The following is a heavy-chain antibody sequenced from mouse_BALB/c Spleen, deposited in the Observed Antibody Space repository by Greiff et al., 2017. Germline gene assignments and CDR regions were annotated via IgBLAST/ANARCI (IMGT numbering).Heavy chain of an antibody. V-gene: IGHV3-8*02. D-gene: IGHD2-2*01. CDR1: GDSITSGY. J-gene: IGHJ2*01. CDR2: ISYSGST. Sequence: EVQLQQSGPSLVKPSQTLSLTCSVTGDSITSGYWNWIRKFPGNKLEYMGYISYSGSTYYNPSLKSRISITRDTSKNQYYLQLNSVTTEDTATYYCARREVTTYYFDYWGQGTTLTVSS. CDR3: ARREVTTYYFDY.